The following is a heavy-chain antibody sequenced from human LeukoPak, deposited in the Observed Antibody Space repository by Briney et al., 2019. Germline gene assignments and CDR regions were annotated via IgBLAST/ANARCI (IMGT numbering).Heavy chain of an antibody. CDR2: INPNSGGT. D-gene: IGHD6-6*01. J-gene: IGHJ4*02. V-gene: IGHV1-2*06. CDR1: GYTFTSYY. CDR3: ARGRSSSGYFDY. Sequence: VASVKVSCKASGYTFTSYYMHWVRQAPGQGLEWMGRINPNSGGTNYAQKFQGRVTMTRDTSISTAYMELSRLRSDDTPVYYCARGRSSSGYFDYWGQGTLVTVSS.